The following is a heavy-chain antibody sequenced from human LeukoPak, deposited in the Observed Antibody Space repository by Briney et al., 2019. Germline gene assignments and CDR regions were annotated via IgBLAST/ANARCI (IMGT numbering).Heavy chain of an antibody. CDR1: GGSISSYY. CDR3: ARHEASWRPHYYMDV. V-gene: IGHV4-59*01. Sequence: PSETLSLTCTVSGGSISSYYWSWIRQPPGKGLEWIGYIYYSGSTNYNPSLKSRVTISVDTSKNQFSLKLSSVTAADTAVYYCARHEASWRPHYYMDVWGKGTTVTVSS. D-gene: IGHD2-2*01. J-gene: IGHJ6*03. CDR2: IYYSGST.